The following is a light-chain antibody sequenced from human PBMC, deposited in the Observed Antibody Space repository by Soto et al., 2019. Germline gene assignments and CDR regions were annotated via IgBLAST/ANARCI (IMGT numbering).Light chain of an antibody. CDR1: SSDVGGYNY. CDR3: SSYTSSSPVV. Sequence: QSALTQPRSVSGSPGQSVTISCTGTSSDVGGYNYLSWYQQHPGKAPKLMIYDVSKRPSGVPDRFSGSKSGNTASLTISGLQAEDEADYYCSSYTSSSPVVFGGGTKLTVL. J-gene: IGLJ2*01. V-gene: IGLV2-11*01. CDR2: DVS.